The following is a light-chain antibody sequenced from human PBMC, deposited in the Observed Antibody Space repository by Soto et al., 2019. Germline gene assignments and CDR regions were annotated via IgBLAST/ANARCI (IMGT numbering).Light chain of an antibody. Sequence: QSVLTQPASVSGSPGQSITISCTGTSSDVGGYNFVSWYQQHPGNAPKLIIHEVLNRPSGVSSRFSGSKSGNTASLTISGLQAEDDAVYYCCSHSASIHWVFGGGTSSPS. CDR2: EVL. J-gene: IGLJ3*02. CDR1: SSDVGGYNF. CDR3: CSHSASIHWV. V-gene: IGLV2-14*03.